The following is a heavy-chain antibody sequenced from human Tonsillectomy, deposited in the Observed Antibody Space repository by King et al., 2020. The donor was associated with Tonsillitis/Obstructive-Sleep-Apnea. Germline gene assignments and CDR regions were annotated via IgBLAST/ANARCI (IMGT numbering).Heavy chain of an antibody. CDR2: LSPYSGGT. CDR3: VRRRVTIFGVVDDGFDI. J-gene: IGHJ3*02. D-gene: IGHD3-3*01. V-gene: IGHV1-2*06. Sequence: QLVQSGAEVKKPGASVKVSCKASGYTFTGYYLHWVRQAPGQGLELMGRLSPYSGGTNYAQHFQGRVTMIRETSIITAYMELSRLRSDDTAVYYCVRRRVTIFGVVDDGFDIWGQGTMVTVSS. CDR1: GYTFTGYY.